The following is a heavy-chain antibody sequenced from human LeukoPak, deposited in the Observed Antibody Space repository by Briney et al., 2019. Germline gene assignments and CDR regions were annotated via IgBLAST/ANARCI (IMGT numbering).Heavy chain of an antibody. J-gene: IGHJ4*02. V-gene: IGHV4-34*01. D-gene: IGHD5-18*01. CDR3: ARGRESQILYTAMGWAFDY. Sequence: SETLSLTCAVYGGSFSGYYWSWIRQPPGKGLEWIGEINHSGSTNYNPSLKSRVTISVDTSKNQFSLKLSSVTAADTAVYYCARGRESQILYTAMGWAFDYWGQGTLVTVSS. CDR1: GGSFSGYY. CDR2: INHSGST.